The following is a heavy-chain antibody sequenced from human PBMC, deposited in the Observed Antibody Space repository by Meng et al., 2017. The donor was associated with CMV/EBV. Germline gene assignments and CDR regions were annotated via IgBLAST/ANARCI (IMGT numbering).Heavy chain of an antibody. V-gene: IGHV3-7*01. D-gene: IGHD3-16*01. Sequence: GESLKISCAASGFTFSSYWMSWVRQAPGKGLEWVANIKLDGSEKYYVDSVKGRFTISRDNAKNSLYLQMNSLRAEDTAVYYCARDLRDWFDPWGQGTLVTVSS. CDR2: IKLDGSEK. J-gene: IGHJ5*02. CDR3: ARDLRDWFDP. CDR1: GFTFSSYW.